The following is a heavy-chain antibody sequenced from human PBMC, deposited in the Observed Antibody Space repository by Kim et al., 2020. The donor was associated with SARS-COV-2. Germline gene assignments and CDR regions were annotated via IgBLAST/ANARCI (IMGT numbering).Heavy chain of an antibody. V-gene: IGHV3-7*01. CDR3: ARGVAFDI. J-gene: IGHJ3*02. Sequence: KYSVDAVKGRFTISRDNDENSLYLQMNNLRAEDTAVYYCARGVAFDIWGQGTMVTVSS. CDR2: K.